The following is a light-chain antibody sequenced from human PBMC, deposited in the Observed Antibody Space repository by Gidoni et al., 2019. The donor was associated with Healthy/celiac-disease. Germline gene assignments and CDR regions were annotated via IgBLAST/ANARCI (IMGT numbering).Light chain of an antibody. V-gene: IGKV4-1*01. CDR3: QQYYSTPRT. CDR1: QSVLYIPNNKNY. Sequence: DIVMTQSPDSLAVSLGERATINCKSSQSVLYIPNNKNYLAWYQQKPGQPPKLLIYWASTRESGVPDRFSGSGSGTDFTLTISSLQAEDVAFYYCQQYYSTPRTFGQGTKVEIK. CDR2: WAS. J-gene: IGKJ1*01.